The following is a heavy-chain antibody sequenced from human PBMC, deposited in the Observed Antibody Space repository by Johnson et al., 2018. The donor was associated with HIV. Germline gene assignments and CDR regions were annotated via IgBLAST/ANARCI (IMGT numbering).Heavy chain of an antibody. CDR3: AKDQWELSRGAFDI. V-gene: IGHV3-30*04. Sequence: QVQLVESGGGVVQPERSLRLSCAASGFTFSNYAMHWVRQTPGKGLEWVAVISYDEFDKHYKDSVKGRFTVSRDNSKNTLYLQMNSLRAEDTAVYYCAKDQWELSRGAFDIWGQGTMVTVSS. CDR2: ISYDEFDK. J-gene: IGHJ3*02. D-gene: IGHD1-26*01. CDR1: GFTFSNYA.